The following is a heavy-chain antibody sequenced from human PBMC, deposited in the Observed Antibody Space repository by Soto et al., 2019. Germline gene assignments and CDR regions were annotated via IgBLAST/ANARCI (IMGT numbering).Heavy chain of an antibody. D-gene: IGHD5-18*01. J-gene: IGHJ4*02. V-gene: IGHV6-1*01. CDR3: ARHVDSTRAYYFDY. Sequence: SQTLSLTCAISGDSVSGNSAAWNWIRQSPSRGLEWLGRTYYRSRWYNDYAVSVKSRITVTPDTSKNQFSLKLNSVTAADTAVYYCARHVDSTRAYYFDYWGQGTLVTVSS. CDR2: TYYRSRWYN. CDR1: GDSVSGNSAA.